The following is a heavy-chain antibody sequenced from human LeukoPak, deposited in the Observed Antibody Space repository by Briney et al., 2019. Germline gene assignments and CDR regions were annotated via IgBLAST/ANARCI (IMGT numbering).Heavy chain of an antibody. J-gene: IGHJ4*02. D-gene: IGHD3-10*01. CDR1: GFTFSSYW. CDR2: INSDGSST. CDR3: ASHSMVGGVINY. V-gene: IGHV3-74*01. Sequence: PGGSLTLSCPASGFTFSSYWMHWVRQAAGKGLVWVSRINSDGSSTIYADSVKGRFTNSRDNAKNALYLEMKSRREEVRAVYYCASHSMVGGVINYWGQGTLVTVSS.